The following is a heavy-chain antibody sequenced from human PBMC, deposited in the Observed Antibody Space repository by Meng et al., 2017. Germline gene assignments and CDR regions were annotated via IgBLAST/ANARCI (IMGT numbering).Heavy chain of an antibody. D-gene: IGHD4-17*01. V-gene: IGHV4-31*03. J-gene: IGHJ3*02. CDR2: IYYSGST. CDR3: ARGLKSSTVTLELFEI. CDR1: GGSISSGGYY. Sequence: SETLSLTCTVSGGSISSGGYYWSWIRPHPGKGLEWIGYIYYSGSTYYNPSLKSRVTISVDTYKNQFSLKLSSVTAADTAVYYCARGLKSSTVTLELFEIWGQGTMVTVSS.